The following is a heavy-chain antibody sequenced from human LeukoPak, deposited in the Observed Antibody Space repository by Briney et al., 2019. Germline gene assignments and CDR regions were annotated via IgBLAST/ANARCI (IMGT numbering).Heavy chain of an antibody. D-gene: IGHD1-26*01. CDR3: ARQAGGSYYPWFDP. CDR2: INPNIGGT. CDR1: GYTLTELS. Sequence: ASVKVSCKVSGYTLTELSMRWVRQAPGQGLEWMGWINPNIGGTNYAQKFQGRVTMTRDTSISTAYMELSRLRSDDTAVYYCARQAGGSYYPWFDPWGQGTLVTVSS. V-gene: IGHV1-2*02. J-gene: IGHJ5*02.